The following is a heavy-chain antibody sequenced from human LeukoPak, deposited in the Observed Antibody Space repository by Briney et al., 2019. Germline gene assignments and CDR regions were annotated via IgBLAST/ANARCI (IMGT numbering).Heavy chain of an antibody. CDR1: GFSLTTSGMR. Sequence: SGPALVKPTQTLTLTCTFSGFSLTTSGMRVNWIRQPPGKALEWPARIDWDDDKYYRTSLKTRLTISKDTSKNQVVLTMTNMDPVDTATYYCARTTSSGWYFDYWGQGTLVTVSS. J-gene: IGHJ4*02. D-gene: IGHD6-19*01. CDR2: IDWDDDK. V-gene: IGHV2-70*04. CDR3: ARTTSSGWYFDY.